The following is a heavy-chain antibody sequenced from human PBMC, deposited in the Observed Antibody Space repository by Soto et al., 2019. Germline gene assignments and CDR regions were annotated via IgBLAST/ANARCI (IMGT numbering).Heavy chain of an antibody. Sequence: QVQLVQSGAEVKKPGSSVKVSCKASGGTFSSYAISWVRQAPGQGLEWMGGIIPIFGTANYAQKFQGRVTINADKSTSTAYMELSSLRSEDTAVYYCARDLHTYYYDSSGPYLWFDPWGQGTLVTVSS. V-gene: IGHV1-69*06. D-gene: IGHD3-22*01. CDR1: GGTFSSYA. CDR3: ARDLHTYYYDSSGPYLWFDP. J-gene: IGHJ5*02. CDR2: IIPIFGTA.